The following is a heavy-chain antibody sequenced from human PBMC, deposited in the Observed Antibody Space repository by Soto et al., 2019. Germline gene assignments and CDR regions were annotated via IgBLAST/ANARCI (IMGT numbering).Heavy chain of an antibody. CDR2: IIPIFGTA. D-gene: IGHD5-18*01. CDR1: GGTFSSYA. CDR3: ARGYSYGYYWYFDL. V-gene: IGHV1-69*01. J-gene: IGHJ2*01. Sequence: QVQLVQSGAEVKKPGSSVKVSCKASGGTFSSYAISWVRQAPGQGLEWMGGIIPIFGTANYAQKFQGRVTITADESTSTAYMELSGLRSEDTAVYYCARGYSYGYYWYFDLWGRGTLVTVSS.